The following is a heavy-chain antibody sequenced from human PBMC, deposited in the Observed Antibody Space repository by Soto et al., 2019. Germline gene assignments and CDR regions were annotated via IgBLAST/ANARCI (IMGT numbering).Heavy chain of an antibody. CDR3: ARDRRFGELSASYYYGMDV. CDR1: GGSISSGDYY. CDR2: IYYSGST. Sequence: SETLSLTCTVSGGSISSGDYYWSWIRQPPGKGLEWIGYIYYSGSTYYNPSLKSRVTISVDTSKNQFSLKLSSVTAADTAVYYCARDRRFGELSASYYYGMDVWGQGTTVTVS. D-gene: IGHD3-10*01. V-gene: IGHV4-30-4*01. J-gene: IGHJ6*02.